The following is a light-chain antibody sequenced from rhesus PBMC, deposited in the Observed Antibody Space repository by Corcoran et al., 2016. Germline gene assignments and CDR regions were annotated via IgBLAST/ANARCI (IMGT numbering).Light chain of an antibody. V-gene: IGKV1-21*01. CDR1: QGISDW. J-gene: IGKJ3*01. CDR2: KAT. CDR3: LQDSRSPFT. Sequence: DIQMTQSPSSLSASVGDKVTITCHASQGISDWLAWYQQKPGRAPKLLIYKATRLQSGVPSRFSGSGSGTDYTPTISSLESEDFATYFCLQDSRSPFTFGPGTKLDIK.